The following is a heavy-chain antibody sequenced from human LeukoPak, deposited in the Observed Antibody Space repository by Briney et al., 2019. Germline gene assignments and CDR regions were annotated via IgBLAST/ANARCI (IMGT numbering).Heavy chain of an antibody. D-gene: IGHD6-6*01. V-gene: IGHV1-8*01. CDR3: ARALNRGSARLRYYYMDV. Sequence: GASVKVSCKASGYTFTSYDINWVRHATGQGLEWMGWMNPNSGNTGYAQKFQGRVTITRNTSISTAYMELSSLRSEDTAVYYCARALNRGSARLRYYYMDVWSKGTTVTVSS. CDR1: GYTFTSYD. J-gene: IGHJ6*03. CDR2: MNPNSGNT.